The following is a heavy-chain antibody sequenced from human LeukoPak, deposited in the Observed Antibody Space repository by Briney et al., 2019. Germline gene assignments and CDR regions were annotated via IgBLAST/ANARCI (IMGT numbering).Heavy chain of an antibody. CDR1: GGSISSSSYY. D-gene: IGHD6-6*01. CDR2: IYYSGST. J-gene: IGHJ6*03. CDR3: ARDVQSPYYYYYYMDV. V-gene: IGHV4-39*07. Sequence: SETLSLTCTVSGGSISSSSYYRGWIRQPPGKGLEWIGSIYYSGSTYYNPSLKSRVTISVDTSKNQFSLKLSSVTAADTAVYYCARDVQSPYYYYYYMDVWGKGTTVTVSS.